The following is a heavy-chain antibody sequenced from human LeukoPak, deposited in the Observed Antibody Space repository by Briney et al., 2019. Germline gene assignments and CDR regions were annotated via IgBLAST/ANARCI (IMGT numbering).Heavy chain of an antibody. V-gene: IGHV3-21*01. CDR2: ISSSSSYI. D-gene: IGHD2-15*01. CDR1: GFTFSSYS. CDR3: ARSNCSGGSCYTDY. Sequence: GGSLRLPCAASGFTFSSYSMNWVRQAPGKGLEWVSSISSSSSYIYYADSVKGRSTISRDNAKNSLYLQMNSLRAEDTAVYYCARSNCSGGSCYTDYWGQGTLVTVSS. J-gene: IGHJ4*02.